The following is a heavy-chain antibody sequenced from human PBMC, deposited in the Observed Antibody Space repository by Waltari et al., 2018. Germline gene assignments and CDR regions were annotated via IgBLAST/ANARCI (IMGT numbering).Heavy chain of an antibody. D-gene: IGHD3-22*01. CDR2: IYPGDSDT. J-gene: IGHJ4*02. V-gene: IGHV5-51*01. CDR3: ARRGYYDSSGLDY. Sequence: WVRQMPGKGLEWMGIIYPGDSDTRYSPSFQGQVTISADKSISTAYLQWSSLKASDTAMYYCARRGYYDSSGLDYWGQGTLVTVSS.